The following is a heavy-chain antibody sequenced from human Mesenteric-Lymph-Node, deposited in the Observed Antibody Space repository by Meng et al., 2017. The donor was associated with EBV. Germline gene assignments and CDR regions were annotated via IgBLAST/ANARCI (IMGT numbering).Heavy chain of an antibody. D-gene: IGHD2-15*01. J-gene: IGHJ1*01. V-gene: IGHV7-4-1*02. CDR3: ARDCAGGNCRAEFQH. CDR1: GYTFTTYA. CDR2: INTKTGDP. Sequence: QGQLVQSGSELKKPGAAVKISCKASGYTFTTYAMNWVRQAPGQGLEWMGWINTKTGDPTYAQRFTGRFVFSVDTSDSTAYLQISGLKAEDTAVYYCARDCAGGNCRAEFQHWGQGTLVTVSS.